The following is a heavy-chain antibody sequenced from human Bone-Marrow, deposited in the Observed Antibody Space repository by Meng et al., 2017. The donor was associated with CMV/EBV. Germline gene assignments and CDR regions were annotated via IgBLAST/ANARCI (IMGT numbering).Heavy chain of an antibody. D-gene: IGHD6-13*01. CDR2: IYSGGST. V-gene: IGHV3-66*02. CDR1: GFPVSSNY. Sequence: SGFPVSSNYMSWGRQAPGKGLEWVSVIYSGGSTYYAGSVKGRFTISRDNSKNTLYLQMNSLRAEDTAVYYCAREVLSAAGICWFDPWGQGTLVTVSS. CDR3: AREVLSAAGICWFDP. J-gene: IGHJ5*02.